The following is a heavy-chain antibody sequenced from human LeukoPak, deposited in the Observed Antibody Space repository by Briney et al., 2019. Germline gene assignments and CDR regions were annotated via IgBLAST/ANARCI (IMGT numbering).Heavy chain of an antibody. D-gene: IGHD3-10*01. J-gene: IGHJ5*02. CDR3: ARQGKLNWFDP. Sequence: PXETLSLTCTVSDDPLSNNTYYWGWARQPPGRGMDWIGSIYYCGSTYYNPSLKSRLTIFVDTSNNQFSLKLSSVTAADTAVYYCARQGKLNWFDPWGQGTLVTVSS. V-gene: IGHV4-39*01. CDR2: IYYCGST. CDR1: DDPLSNNTYY.